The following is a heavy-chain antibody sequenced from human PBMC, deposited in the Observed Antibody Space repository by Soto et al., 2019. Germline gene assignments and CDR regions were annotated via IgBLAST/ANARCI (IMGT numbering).Heavy chain of an antibody. J-gene: IGHJ4*02. CDR2: TYYRSKWYN. CDR1: GDNVSSNSAA. Sequence: SQTLSLTCAISGDNVSSNSAAWNWIRQSPSRGLEWLGRTYYRSKWYNDYAVSVKSRITINPDTSKNQFSLQLNSVTPEDTAVYYCARHPRRTDYAFWLIDYWGQGTLVTVS. D-gene: IGHD3-3*01. V-gene: IGHV6-1*01. CDR3: ARHPRRTDYAFWLIDY.